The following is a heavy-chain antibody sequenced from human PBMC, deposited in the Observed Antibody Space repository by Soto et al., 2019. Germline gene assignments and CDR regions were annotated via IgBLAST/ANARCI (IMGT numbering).Heavy chain of an antibody. Sequence: EVQLLESGGGLVQPGGSLRLSCAASGFTFSDYAMSWVRQAPGKGLVWVSSVRGRGTNTYYADSVKGRFTISTDNSKNTLYLHMCSLRAEDTAVYYCANDTLAVPDFGDDGYRDFWGQGTLGSVSS. CDR1: GFTFSDYA. D-gene: IGHD2-21*02. CDR2: VRGRGTNT. J-gene: IGHJ4*02. V-gene: IGHV3-23*01. CDR3: ANDTLAVPDFGDDGYRDF.